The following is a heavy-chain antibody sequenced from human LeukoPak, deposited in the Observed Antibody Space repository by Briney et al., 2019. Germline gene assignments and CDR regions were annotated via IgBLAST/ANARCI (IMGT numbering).Heavy chain of an antibody. J-gene: IGHJ4*02. Sequence: GGSLRLSCAASGFTFSSYGMHWVRQAPGQGLEWVAVISYDESNKYYADSVKGRFTISRDNSKNTLYLQMNSLRAEDTAVYYCAKERYCGGDCYYFDYWGQGTLVTVSS. V-gene: IGHV3-30*18. CDR1: GFTFSSYG. CDR3: AKERYCGGDCYYFDY. CDR2: ISYDESNK. D-gene: IGHD2-21*02.